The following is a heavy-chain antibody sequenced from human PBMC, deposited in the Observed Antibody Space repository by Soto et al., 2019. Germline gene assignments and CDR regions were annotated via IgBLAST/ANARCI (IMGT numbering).Heavy chain of an antibody. Sequence: PGGSLRLSCAASGFTVSSNYMTWVRQAPGKGLEWVSVIYSGGSTHYADSVKGRFTISRDNSENTLYLQMNSLRAEDTAVYYCARDKLRGFSNWFDPWGQGTLVTVSS. CDR1: GFTVSSNY. V-gene: IGHV3-66*01. D-gene: IGHD3-10*01. CDR3: ARDKLRGFSNWFDP. J-gene: IGHJ5*02. CDR2: IYSGGST.